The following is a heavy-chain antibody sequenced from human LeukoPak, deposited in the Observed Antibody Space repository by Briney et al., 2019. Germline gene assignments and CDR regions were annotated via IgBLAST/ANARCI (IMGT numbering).Heavy chain of an antibody. J-gene: IGHJ6*03. CDR3: AKDIRDSSGWFPLYYYYYMDV. CDR2: ISGSGGST. D-gene: IGHD6-19*01. CDR1: GFTFSSYA. V-gene: IGHV3-23*01. Sequence: GSLRLSCAASGFTFSSYAMSWVRQAPGKGLEWVSAISGSGGSTYYADSVKGRFTISRDNSKNTLYLQMNSLRAEDTAVYYCAKDIRDSSGWFPLYYYYYMDVWGKGTTVTVSS.